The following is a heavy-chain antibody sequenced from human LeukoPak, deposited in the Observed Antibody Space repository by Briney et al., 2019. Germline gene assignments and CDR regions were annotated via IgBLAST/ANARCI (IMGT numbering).Heavy chain of an antibody. D-gene: IGHD2-21*01. CDR1: GFTFSSYA. V-gene: IGHV3-23*01. Sequence: PGGSLRLSSAASGFTFSSYAMSWVRQAPGKGLEWVSAISGSGGSTYYADSVKGRFTISRDNSKNTLYRQMNSLRAEDTAVYYCAKFLPTHIVVANYYFDYWGQGTLVTVSS. CDR2: ISGSGGST. J-gene: IGHJ4*02. CDR3: AKFLPTHIVVANYYFDY.